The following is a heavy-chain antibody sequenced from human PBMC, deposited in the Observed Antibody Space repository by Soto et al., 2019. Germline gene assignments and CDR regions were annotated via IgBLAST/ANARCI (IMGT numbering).Heavy chain of an antibody. CDR1: GGTFSSYT. J-gene: IGHJ5*02. V-gene: IGHV1-69*02. D-gene: IGHD3-3*01. Sequence: ASVKVSCKASGGTFSSYTISWVRQAPGQGLEWMGRIIPILGIANYAQKFQGRVTITADKSTSTAYMELSSLRSEDTAVYYCARWRQLYYDFWSGYPPNWFDPWGQGTLVTVSS. CDR2: IIPILGIA. CDR3: ARWRQLYYDFWSGYPPNWFDP.